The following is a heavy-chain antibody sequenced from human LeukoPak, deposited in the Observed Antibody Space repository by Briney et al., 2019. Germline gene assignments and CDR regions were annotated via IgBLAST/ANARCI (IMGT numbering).Heavy chain of an antibody. D-gene: IGHD3-22*01. Sequence: GGSLRLSCAASGFTFSSYAMSWVRQAPGKGLEWVSAISGSGGSTYYADSVKGRFTISRDNSKNTLYEQMNSLRAEDTAVYYCAKDGGSGYYYFDYWGQGTLVTVSS. CDR1: GFTFSSYA. J-gene: IGHJ4*02. CDR3: AKDGGSGYYYFDY. V-gene: IGHV3-23*01. CDR2: ISGSGGST.